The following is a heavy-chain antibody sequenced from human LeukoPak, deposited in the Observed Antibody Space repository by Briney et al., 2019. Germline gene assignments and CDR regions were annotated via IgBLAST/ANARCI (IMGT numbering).Heavy chain of an antibody. D-gene: IGHD3-3*01. CDR1: GGSISNYY. Sequence: PSETLSLTCAVSGGSISNYYWSWIRQPPGKGLEWIGYIYDSGSTNYNPYLKSRVTISVDTSKNHFSLNLSSVTAAYTAVYYCARVRYYDFWNGPSPPYYFDYCGQGTLVTVSS. CDR3: ARVRYYDFWNGPSPPYYFDY. J-gene: IGHJ4*02. V-gene: IGHV4-59*08. CDR2: IYDSGST.